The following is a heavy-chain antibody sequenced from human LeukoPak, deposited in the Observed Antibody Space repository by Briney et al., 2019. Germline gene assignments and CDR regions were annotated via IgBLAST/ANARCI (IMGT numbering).Heavy chain of an antibody. D-gene: IGHD4-23*01. CDR3: ARDPTTVVTLPYYFDF. J-gene: IGHJ4*02. CDR2: INHRGRT. Sequence: SETLSLTCAVYGGSFSGYHWNWIRQSPEKGLEWIGEINHRGRTNYNPSLASRVSMSVDTSKNQFSLKLSSVTAADTTIYYCARDPTTVVTLPYYFDFWGQGILVTVSS. CDR1: GGSFSGYH. V-gene: IGHV4-34*01.